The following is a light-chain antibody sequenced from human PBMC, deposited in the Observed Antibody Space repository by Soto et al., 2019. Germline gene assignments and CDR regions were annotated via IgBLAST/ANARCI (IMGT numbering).Light chain of an antibody. CDR3: QQYGSSSDT. Sequence: EIVLTQSPGTLSLSPGERATLSCRASQSVSSSYLAWYQQKPGQAPRLLIYGASSRATDIPDRFRGSGSGTDFTLTISRLEPEDFAVYYCQQYGSSSDTFGQGTKLEIK. CDR1: QSVSSSY. V-gene: IGKV3-20*01. J-gene: IGKJ2*01. CDR2: GAS.